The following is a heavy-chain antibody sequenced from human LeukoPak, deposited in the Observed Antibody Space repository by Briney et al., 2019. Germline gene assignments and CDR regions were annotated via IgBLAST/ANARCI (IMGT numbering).Heavy chain of an antibody. CDR3: ARAFGRVRGVIGC. J-gene: IGHJ4*02. Sequence: ASVKVSCKASGYTFTGYYMHWVRQAPGQGLEWMGWINPNSGGTNYAQKFQGRVTMTRDTSISTAYMELSRLRSDDTAVYYCARAFGRVRGVIGCWGQGTLVTVSS. CDR1: GYTFTGYY. D-gene: IGHD3-10*01. V-gene: IGHV1-2*02. CDR2: INPNSGGT.